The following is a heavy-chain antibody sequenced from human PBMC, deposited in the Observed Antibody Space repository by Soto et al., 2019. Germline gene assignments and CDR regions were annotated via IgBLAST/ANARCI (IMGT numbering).Heavy chain of an antibody. Sequence: PSETLSLTCTVSGDSISSGDNSWSCIRQPPGQGLVWIGYIFRSGSSFTNPALRSRVTLSVDTSKTKFSLSLSTVTAADAALYYCARGLGYCITTTCSEEWFDPWGPGTLVTVSS. V-gene: IGHV4-30-2*01. CDR3: ARGLGYCITTTCSEEWFDP. D-gene: IGHD2-2*01. CDR1: GDSISSGDNS. CDR2: IFRSGSS. J-gene: IGHJ5*02.